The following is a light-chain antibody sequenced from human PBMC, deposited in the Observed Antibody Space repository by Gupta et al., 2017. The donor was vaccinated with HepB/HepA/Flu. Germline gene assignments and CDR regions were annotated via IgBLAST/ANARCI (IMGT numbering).Light chain of an antibody. CDR1: QSLWDSDDGNTY. CDR2: TLS. J-gene: IGKJ2*02. Sequence: DIVMTLTPLSLRVTPEEPASISCRSSQSLWDSDDGNTYLNWYLQKPGQSPQLLTYTLSYRASGVTDRVSGRGTGIDFTLKISRVEAEDVGVYYCMQRREFPCTFGQGTKLEIK. CDR3: MQRREFPCT. V-gene: IGKV2-40*01.